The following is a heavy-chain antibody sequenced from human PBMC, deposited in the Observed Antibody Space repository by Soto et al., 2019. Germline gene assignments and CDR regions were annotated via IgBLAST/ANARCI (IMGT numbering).Heavy chain of an antibody. CDR1: GFTVSSNY. V-gene: IGHV3-53*01. CDR3: ARAPPTESSGYYWSKFGMDV. Sequence: GGSLRLSCAASGFTVSSNYMSWVRQAPGKGLEWVSVIYSGGSTYYADSVKGRFTISRDNSKNTLYLQMNSLRAEDTAVYYCARAPPTESSGYYWSKFGMDVWGQGTTVTVSS. J-gene: IGHJ6*02. CDR2: IYSGGST. D-gene: IGHD3-22*01.